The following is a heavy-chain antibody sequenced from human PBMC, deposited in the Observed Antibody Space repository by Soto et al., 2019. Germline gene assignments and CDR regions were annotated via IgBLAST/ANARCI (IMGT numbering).Heavy chain of an antibody. D-gene: IGHD2-15*01. CDR1: GYTFTNYG. V-gene: IGHV1-18*01. CDR3: ARCYCSVGSCYSCWHFDL. Sequence: QVPLVQSGSEVKKPGASVKVSCKASGYTFTNYGMSWVRQAPGQGLEWMGWISANNGNTNHAQNFQGRVTMTTDTSTNTAYMELRSLRSDDTAVYYCARCYCSVGSCYSCWHFDLWGRGALVTVSS. J-gene: IGHJ2*01. CDR2: ISANNGNT.